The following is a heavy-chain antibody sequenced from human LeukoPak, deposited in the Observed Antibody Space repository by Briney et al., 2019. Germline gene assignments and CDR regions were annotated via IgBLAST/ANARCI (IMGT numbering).Heavy chain of an antibody. Sequence: GASVKVSCKASGGTFSSYAISWVRQAPGQGLEWMGYMNPNTGNRDYGQKFQGRLTITTDTSISTAYMELSNLISEDTPIYSCAREGLDFWGQGTLVTVSS. V-gene: IGHV1-8*03. J-gene: IGHJ4*02. CDR1: GGTFSSYA. CDR3: AREGLDF. CDR2: MNPNTGNR.